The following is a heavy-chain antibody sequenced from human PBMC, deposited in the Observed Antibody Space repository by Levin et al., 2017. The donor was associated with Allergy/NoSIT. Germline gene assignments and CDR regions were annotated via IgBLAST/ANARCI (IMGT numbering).Heavy chain of an antibody. D-gene: IGHD1/OR15-1a*01. V-gene: IGHV4-31*03. J-gene: IGHJ4*02. CDR1: GVSVSSDDYY. Sequence: SETLSLTCIVSGPVSGVSVSSDDYYWSWIRQHPGKGLEWIGYIRYNDSTHYNPSLKSRATISRDTPENHFSVRLTPVTAADTAVYYCARGRTSVFVNDWGQEILVTVTS. CDR2: IRYNDST. CDR3: ARGRTSVFVND.